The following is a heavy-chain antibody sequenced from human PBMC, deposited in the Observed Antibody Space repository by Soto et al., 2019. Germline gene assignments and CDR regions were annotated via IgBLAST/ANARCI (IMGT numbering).Heavy chain of an antibody. V-gene: IGHV4-30-2*01. CDR2: IYHSGST. D-gene: IGHD3-3*01. CDR1: GGSISSGGYS. Sequence: PSETLSLTCAVSGGSISSGGYSWSWIRQPPGKGLEWIGYIYHSGSTYYNPSLKSRVTISVDRSKNQFSLKLSSVTAADTAVYYCARPVWVRSGYSFRFGNWFDPWGQGTLVTVSS. J-gene: IGHJ5*02. CDR3: ARPVWVRSGYSFRFGNWFDP.